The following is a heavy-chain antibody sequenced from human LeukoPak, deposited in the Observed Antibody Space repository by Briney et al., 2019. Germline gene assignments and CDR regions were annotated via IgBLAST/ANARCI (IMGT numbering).Heavy chain of an antibody. Sequence: ASVKVSCKASGYTFTSYDINRVRQAPGQGLEWMGWINPNSGGTNYAQKFQGRVTMTRDTSISTAYMELSRLRSDDTAVYYCARGPFIAAAGSWGQGTLVTVSS. CDR1: GYTFTSYD. D-gene: IGHD6-13*01. V-gene: IGHV1-2*02. CDR3: ARGPFIAAAGS. CDR2: INPNSGGT. J-gene: IGHJ5*02.